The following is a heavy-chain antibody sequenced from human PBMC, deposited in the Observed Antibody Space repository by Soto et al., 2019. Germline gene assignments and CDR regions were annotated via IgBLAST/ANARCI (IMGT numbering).Heavy chain of an antibody. Sequence: QVQLVESGGGVVQPGRSLRLSCAASGFTFSSYGMHWVRQAPGKGLEWVAVIWYDGSNKYYADSVKGRFTISRDNSKNTLYLQMNRLRDEDTAVYYCARDEGIAMIPKHDAFDIWGQGTMDTVSS. CDR1: GFTFSSYG. V-gene: IGHV3-33*01. D-gene: IGHD3-22*01. CDR3: ARDEGIAMIPKHDAFDI. CDR2: IWYDGSNK. J-gene: IGHJ3*02.